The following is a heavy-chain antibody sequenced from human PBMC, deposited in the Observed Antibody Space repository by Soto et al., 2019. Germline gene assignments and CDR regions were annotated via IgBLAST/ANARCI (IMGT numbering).Heavy chain of an antibody. Sequence: ASXKVSFKASGYTFTSYGISWVRQAPGQGLEWMGWISAYNGNTNYAQKLQGRVTMTTDTSTSTAYMELRSLRSDDTAVYYCARDRTGTDWFDHWGQGTLVTVSS. V-gene: IGHV1-18*04. CDR2: ISAYNGNT. CDR3: ARDRTGTDWFDH. D-gene: IGHD1-1*01. J-gene: IGHJ5*02. CDR1: GYTFTSYG.